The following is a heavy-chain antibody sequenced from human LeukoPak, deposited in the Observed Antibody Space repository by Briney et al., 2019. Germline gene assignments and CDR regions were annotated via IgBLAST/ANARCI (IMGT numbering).Heavy chain of an antibody. Sequence: ASVKVSCKASGGTFSSYAISWVRQAPGQGLEWMGWISAYNGNTNYAQKLQGRVTMTTDTSTSTAYMELRSLRSDDTAVYYCARVPASRSYYYYMDVWGKGTTVTVSS. CDR2: ISAYNGNT. CDR3: ARVPASRSYYYYMDV. CDR1: GGTFSSYA. D-gene: IGHD3-10*01. V-gene: IGHV1-18*01. J-gene: IGHJ6*03.